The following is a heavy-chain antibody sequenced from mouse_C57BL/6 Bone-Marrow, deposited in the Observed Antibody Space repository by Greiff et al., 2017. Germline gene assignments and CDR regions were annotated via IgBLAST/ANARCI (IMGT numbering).Heavy chain of an antibody. CDR3: AIYYYGSYYYAMDY. D-gene: IGHD1-1*01. Sequence: VQLQQSGPELVEPGASVKISCKASGYAFSSSWMNWVKQRPGKGLEWIGRIYPGDGDTNYNGKFKGKATLTADKSSSTAYMQLSSLTSEDSAVYFCAIYYYGSYYYAMDYWGQGTSVTVSS. CDR1: GYAFSSSW. CDR2: IYPGDGDT. V-gene: IGHV1-82*01. J-gene: IGHJ4*01.